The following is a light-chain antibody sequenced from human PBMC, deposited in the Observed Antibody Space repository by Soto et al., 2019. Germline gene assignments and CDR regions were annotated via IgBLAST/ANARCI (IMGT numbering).Light chain of an antibody. CDR2: DAS. Sequence: DIQLIQSPSFLSASVGDRVTITCRASQGISTYLAWYQQKPGKAPKLLIYDASRLESGIPARFSGSGSGTDFTLTISSLQPDDFATYYCQHHGNYSEAFGQGTKVDIK. CDR1: QGISTY. J-gene: IGKJ1*01. V-gene: IGKV1-9*01. CDR3: QHHGNYSEA.